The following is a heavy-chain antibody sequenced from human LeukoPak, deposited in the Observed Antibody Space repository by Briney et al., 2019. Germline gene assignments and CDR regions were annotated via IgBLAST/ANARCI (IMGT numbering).Heavy chain of an antibody. CDR2: ISGSGGST. CDR1: GFTFSSYA. J-gene: IGHJ4*02. D-gene: IGHD3-10*01. V-gene: IGHV3-23*01. Sequence: GGSLRLSCAASGFTFSSYAMSWVRQAPGKGLEWVSAISGSGGSTYYADSVKGRFTISRDNSKNTLYLQMNSLRAEDTAVYYCAKVGIVWFGESHFDYWGQGTLVTVSS. CDR3: AKVGIVWFGESHFDY.